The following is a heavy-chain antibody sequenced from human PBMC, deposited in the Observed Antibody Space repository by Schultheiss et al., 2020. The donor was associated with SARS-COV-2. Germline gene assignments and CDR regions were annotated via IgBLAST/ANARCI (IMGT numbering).Heavy chain of an antibody. CDR3: ARQLVVPAATPMDV. Sequence: GGSLRLSCAASGFTFSSYSMNWVRQAPGKGLEWVSYISSSSSTIYYADSVKGRFTISRDNAKKSLYLQMNSLRAEDTAVYYCARQLVVPAATPMDVWGKGTTVTGSS. CDR2: ISSSSSTI. J-gene: IGHJ6*03. CDR1: GFTFSSYS. V-gene: IGHV3-48*04. D-gene: IGHD2-2*01.